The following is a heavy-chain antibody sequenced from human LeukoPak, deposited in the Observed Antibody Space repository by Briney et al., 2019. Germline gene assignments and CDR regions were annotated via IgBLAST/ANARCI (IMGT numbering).Heavy chain of an antibody. J-gene: IGHJ4*02. CDR1: GFTFSSYG. CDR2: ISYDGSNK. D-gene: IGHD3-3*01. V-gene: IGHV3-30*18. CDR3: AKVDGITIFEVFDY. Sequence: AGGSLRLSCAASGFTFSSYGMHWVRQAPGKGLEWVAVISYDGSNKYYADSVKGRFTISRDNSKNTLYLQMNSLRAEDTAVYYCAKVDGITIFEVFDYWGQGTLVTVSS.